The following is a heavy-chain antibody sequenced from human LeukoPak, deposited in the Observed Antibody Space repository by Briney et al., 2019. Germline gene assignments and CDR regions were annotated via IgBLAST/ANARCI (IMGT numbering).Heavy chain of an antibody. CDR2: INQDGSQT. D-gene: IGHD2-21*01. V-gene: IGHV3-7*05. J-gene: IGHJ4*02. CDR3: VRHINY. Sequence: GGSPRLSCAASGFTFTNSWMSSVRQSAGKGLEWVANINQDGSQTDYLDSVKGRFTVSRDNARNSLYLQMNSLRAEDTAVYYCVRHINYWGQGTLVTVSS. CDR1: GFTFTNSW.